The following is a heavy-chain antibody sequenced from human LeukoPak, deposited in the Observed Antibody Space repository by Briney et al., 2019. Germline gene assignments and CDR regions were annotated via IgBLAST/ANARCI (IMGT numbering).Heavy chain of an antibody. J-gene: IGHJ4*02. CDR3: ARGTDYDMTWEYDY. V-gene: IGHV3-21*01. Sequence: GGSLRLSCAASGCTFSSYSMNWVRQAPGKGLEWVSSISSSSSYIYYADSVKGRFTISRDNAKNSLYLQMNSLRAEDTAVYYCARGTDYDMTWEYDYWGQGTLVTVSS. CDR2: ISSSSSYI. CDR1: GCTFSSYS. D-gene: IGHD3-9*01.